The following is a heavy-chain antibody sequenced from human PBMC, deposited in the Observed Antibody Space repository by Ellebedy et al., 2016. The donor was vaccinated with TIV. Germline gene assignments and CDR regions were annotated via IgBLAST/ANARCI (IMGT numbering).Heavy chain of an antibody. Sequence: SVKVSXXASGGTFSSYAISWVRQAPGQGLEWMGRIIPILGIANYAQKFQARVTITADKSTSTAYMELSSLRSEDTAVYYCARGRGYYDSSGAFDYWGQGTLVTVSS. D-gene: IGHD3-22*01. CDR3: ARGRGYYDSSGAFDY. V-gene: IGHV1-69*04. J-gene: IGHJ4*02. CDR1: GGTFSSYA. CDR2: IIPILGIA.